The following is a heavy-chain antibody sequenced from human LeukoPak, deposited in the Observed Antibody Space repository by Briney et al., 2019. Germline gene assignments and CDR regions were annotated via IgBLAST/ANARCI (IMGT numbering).Heavy chain of an antibody. Sequence: SETLSLTCTVSGYSISSGYYWGWIRQPPGKGLEWIGSIYHSGSTYYNPSLKSRVTISVETSKNQFSLKLSSVTAADTAVYYCARDLMYDSSGYDYWGQGTLVTVSS. CDR2: IYHSGST. J-gene: IGHJ4*02. CDR1: GYSISSGYY. D-gene: IGHD3-22*01. V-gene: IGHV4-38-2*02. CDR3: ARDLMYDSSGYDY.